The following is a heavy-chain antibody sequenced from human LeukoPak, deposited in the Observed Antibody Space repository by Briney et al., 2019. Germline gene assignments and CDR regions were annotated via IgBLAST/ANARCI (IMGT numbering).Heavy chain of an antibody. J-gene: IGHJ4*02. CDR3: ARERVDYDYVWGSYHAPSDY. CDR1: GFTFSSYS. V-gene: IGHV3-21*01. CDR2: ISSSSSYI. Sequence: PGGSLRLSCAASGFTFSSYSMNWVRQAPGKGLEWVSSISSSSSYIYYADSVKGRFTISRDNAKNSLYLQMNSLRAEDTAVYYFARERVDYDYVWGSYHAPSDYWGQGTLVTVSS. D-gene: IGHD3-16*02.